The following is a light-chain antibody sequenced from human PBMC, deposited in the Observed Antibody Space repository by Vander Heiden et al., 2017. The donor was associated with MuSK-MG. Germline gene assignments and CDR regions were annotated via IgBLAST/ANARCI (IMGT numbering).Light chain of an antibody. CDR2: AAS. CDR3: QQSYSTPYT. Sequence: DIQLIPSPSSLSASVGDRVTITCRASQSISSYLNWYQQKPGKAPKLLIYAASSLQSGVPSRFSGSGSGTDFTLTISSLQPEDFATYYCQQSYSTPYTFGHGTKVDIK. V-gene: IGKV1-39*01. J-gene: IGKJ3*01. CDR1: QSISSY.